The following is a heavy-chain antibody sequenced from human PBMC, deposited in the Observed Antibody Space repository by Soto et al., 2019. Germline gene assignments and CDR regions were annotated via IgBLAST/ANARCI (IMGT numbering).Heavy chain of an antibody. J-gene: IGHJ4*02. CDR1: GFTFSSYS. Sequence: GGSLRLSCAASGFTFSSYSMNWVRQAPGKGLEWVSSISSSSSYIYYADSVKGRFTISRDNAKNSLYLQMNSLRAEDTAVYYCARDFGPAAGSNSPSFDYWGQGTLVTVSS. D-gene: IGHD6-13*01. CDR2: ISSSSSYI. V-gene: IGHV3-21*01. CDR3: ARDFGPAAGSNSPSFDY.